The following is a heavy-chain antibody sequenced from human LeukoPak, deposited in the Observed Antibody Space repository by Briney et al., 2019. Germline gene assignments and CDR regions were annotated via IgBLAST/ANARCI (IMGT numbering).Heavy chain of an antibody. V-gene: IGHV3-21*01. Sequence: GGSLRLSCAASGFTFSSYSMSWVRQAPGKGLEWVSSISSSSGYIYYADSVKGRFTISSDNAKNSLYLQMNSLRAEDTAVYYCARIYSGSYYDAFDIWGQGTMVTVSS. D-gene: IGHD1-26*01. CDR1: GFTFSSYS. CDR3: ARIYSGSYYDAFDI. CDR2: ISSSSGYI. J-gene: IGHJ3*02.